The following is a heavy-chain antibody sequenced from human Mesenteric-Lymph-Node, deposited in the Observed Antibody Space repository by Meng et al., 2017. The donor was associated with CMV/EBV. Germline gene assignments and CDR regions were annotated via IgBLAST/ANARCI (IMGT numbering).Heavy chain of an antibody. CDR2: ISASGSGT. J-gene: IGHJ4*02. Sequence: CAASGFTFSSYAVSGLRQAPGRGVEWVSAISASGSGTYYADSVKGRFTISRDNSKNTLYLQMNSLRAEDTAVYYCAKDSRRGPSTDYWGQGTLVTVSS. V-gene: IGHV3-23*01. CDR1: GFTFSSYA. CDR3: AKDSRRGPSTDY.